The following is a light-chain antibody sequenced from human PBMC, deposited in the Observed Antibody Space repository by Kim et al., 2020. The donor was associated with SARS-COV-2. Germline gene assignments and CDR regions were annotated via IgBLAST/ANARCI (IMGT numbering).Light chain of an antibody. V-gene: IGKV3-20*01. CDR1: QGVSGAL. Sequence: TGEAALLGGGGRQGVSGALMAWYQERPGQAPRLLMSGASIRASGMRDRFSGSGSGTDFTLAMSRVETDDCAGDYCQQYGTTPLTFGGGTKGEIK. J-gene: IGKJ4*01. CDR3: QQYGTTPLT. CDR2: GAS.